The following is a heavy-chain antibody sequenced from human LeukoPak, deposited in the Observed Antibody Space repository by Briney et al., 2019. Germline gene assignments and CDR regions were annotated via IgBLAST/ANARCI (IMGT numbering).Heavy chain of an antibody. CDR2: VYYSGST. Sequence: PSETLSLTCTVSGDSISTYYWTWIRQPPGKGLEWIGYVYYSGSTNYNPSLKSRVTISLDTSKNQSSLKLTSVTAADTAVYYCARGVGSGYTDDWGQGTLVTVSS. CDR3: ARGVGSGYTDD. D-gene: IGHD3-22*01. CDR1: GDSISTYY. J-gene: IGHJ4*02. V-gene: IGHV4-59*01.